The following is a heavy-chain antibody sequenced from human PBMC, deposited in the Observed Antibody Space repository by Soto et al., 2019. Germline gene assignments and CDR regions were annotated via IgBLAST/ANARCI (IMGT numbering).Heavy chain of an antibody. D-gene: IGHD2-8*01. J-gene: IGHJ4*02. CDR3: ARYNSYAIDY. V-gene: IGHV4-59*01. Sequence: SETLSLTCSVSGASISNYYWHWVRQLPGKGLEWIGYVYTPDYTRYNSSLKSRVTISVDTSKNQFSLKMTSVTAADRAMYFCARYNSYAIDYWGRGTLVTVSS. CDR2: VYTPDYT. CDR1: GASISNYY.